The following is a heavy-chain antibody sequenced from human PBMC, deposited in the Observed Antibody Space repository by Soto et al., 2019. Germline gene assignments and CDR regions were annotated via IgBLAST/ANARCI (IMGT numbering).Heavy chain of an antibody. Sequence: GGSLRLSCAASGFTFSSYGMHWVRQAPGKGLEWVAVIWYDGSNKYYADSVKGRFTISRDNSKNTLYLQMNSLRAEDTAVYYCAGEAVVVPAAIHAFDIWGKGTMVTVSS. CDR2: IWYDGSNK. CDR3: AGEAVVVPAAIHAFDI. V-gene: IGHV3-33*08. CDR1: GFTFSSYG. D-gene: IGHD2-2*01. J-gene: IGHJ3*02.